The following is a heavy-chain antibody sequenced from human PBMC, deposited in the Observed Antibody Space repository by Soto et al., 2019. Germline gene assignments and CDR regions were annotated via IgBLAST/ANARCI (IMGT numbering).Heavy chain of an antibody. V-gene: IGHV3-21*01. CDR2: ISSSSSYI. D-gene: IGHD3-3*01. CDR1: GFPLSSYS. J-gene: IGHJ4*02. CDR3: ARDALRFLSIFDY. Sequence: GFLRRSVAASGFPLSSYSMNWVRQAPGKGLEWVSSISSSSSYIYYADSVKGRFTISRDNAKNSLYLQMNSLRAEDTAVYYCARDALRFLSIFDYWGQGTLVTVYS.